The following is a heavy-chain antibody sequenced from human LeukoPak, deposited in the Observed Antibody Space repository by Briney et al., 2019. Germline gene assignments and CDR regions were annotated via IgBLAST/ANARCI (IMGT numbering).Heavy chain of an antibody. CDR2: INPSGGRT. D-gene: IGHD4-17*01. J-gene: IGHJ4*02. CDR3: ARVKLSAVTLFDY. Sequence: ASVKVSCKASGYTFTTYYIHWVRQAPGQGLEWMGIINPSGGRTTCAQKFQGRVTMTKETSTRTVYMELNSLRSEDTAIYYCARVKLSAVTLFDYWGQGTLVTVSS. V-gene: IGHV1-46*01. CDR1: GYTFTTYY.